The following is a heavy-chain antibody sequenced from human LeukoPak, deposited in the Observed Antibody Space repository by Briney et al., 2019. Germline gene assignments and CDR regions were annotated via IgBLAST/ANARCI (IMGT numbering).Heavy chain of an antibody. V-gene: IGHV3-30-3*01. D-gene: IGHD6-13*01. CDR3: AKETALSSSWYGFFDY. Sequence: GGSLRLSCAASGFTFSSYAMHWVRQAPGKGLEWVAVISYDGSNKYYADSVKGRFTISRDNSKNTLYLQMNSLRAEDTAVYYCAKETALSSSWYGFFDYWGQGTLVTVSS. CDR1: GFTFSSYA. J-gene: IGHJ4*02. CDR2: ISYDGSNK.